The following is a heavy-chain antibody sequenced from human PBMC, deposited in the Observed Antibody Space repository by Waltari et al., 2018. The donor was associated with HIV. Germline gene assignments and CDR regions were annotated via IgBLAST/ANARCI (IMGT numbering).Heavy chain of an antibody. Sequence: EVQLVESGGGLVQPGGSLRLSCAASGFTFSNSDLPWVRQATGKGLEWVSVIGTAGDTYYPGSVKGRFTISRENAKNSLHLQMNSLRAGDTAVYYCVRICKLNCYYYYGMDVWGQGTTVTVSS. J-gene: IGHJ6*02. D-gene: IGHD1-1*01. V-gene: IGHV3-13*01. CDR1: GFTFSNSD. CDR3: VRICKLNCYYYYGMDV. CDR2: IGTAGDT.